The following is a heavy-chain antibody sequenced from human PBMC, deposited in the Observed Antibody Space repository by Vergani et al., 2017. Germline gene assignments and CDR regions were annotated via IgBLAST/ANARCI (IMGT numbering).Heavy chain of an antibody. CDR2: IYPGDSDT. J-gene: IGHJ1*01. V-gene: IGHV5-51*01. Sequence: EVQLVQSGAEVKKPGESLKISCKGSGYSFTSYWIGWVRQMPGKGLEWMGIIYPGDSDTRYSPSFQGQVTISADKSISTAYLQWSSLKASDTAMSYCARSRNYYDSSGYPEYFQHWGQGTLVTVSS. CDR1: GYSFTSYW. D-gene: IGHD3-22*01. CDR3: ARSRNYYDSSGYPEYFQH.